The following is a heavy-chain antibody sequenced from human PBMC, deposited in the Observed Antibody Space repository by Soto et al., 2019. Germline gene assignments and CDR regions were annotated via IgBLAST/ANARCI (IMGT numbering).Heavy chain of an antibody. CDR3: ARDGIGGTVFRGFCVY. V-gene: IGHV3-33*01. J-gene: IGHJ4*02. Sequence: QKYLVESGGGVVQPGGSLRLSCVASGSIFSGYGMHWVRQAPGKGLEWVAVIWYDGSTKYYADSVKGRFTISRDNSKKRFYLQMDSLRCEETAVYYGARDGIGGTVFRGFCVYWGEGTLVTVSS. CDR1: GSIFSGYG. D-gene: IGHD1-7*01. CDR2: IWYDGSTK.